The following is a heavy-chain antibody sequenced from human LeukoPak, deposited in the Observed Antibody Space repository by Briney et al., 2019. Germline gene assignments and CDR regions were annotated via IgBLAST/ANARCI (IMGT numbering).Heavy chain of an antibody. CDR3: AREGYSSSSLDY. J-gene: IGHJ4*02. V-gene: IGHV3-21*01. Sequence: GGSLRLSCAASGFTFSSYSMNWVRQAPGKGLEWVSSISSSSSYIYYADSVKGRFTISRDNAKNSLYLQMNSLRAEDTAVCYCAREGYSSSSLDYWGQGTLVTVSS. CDR1: GFTFSSYS. CDR2: ISSSSSYI. D-gene: IGHD6-6*01.